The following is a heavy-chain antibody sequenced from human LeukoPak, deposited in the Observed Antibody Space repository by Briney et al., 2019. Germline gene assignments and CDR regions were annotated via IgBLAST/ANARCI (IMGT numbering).Heavy chain of an antibody. J-gene: IGHJ3*02. CDR1: GYTFTGYY. CDR3: ARVRGYNYGSDAFDI. Sequence: GASVKVSCKASGYTFTGYYMHWVRQAPGQGLEWMGWINPNSGGTNYAQKFQGRVTMTRDTSISTAYMELSRLRSDDTAVYYCARVRGYNYGSDAFDIWGQGTMVTVSS. D-gene: IGHD5-18*01. V-gene: IGHV1-2*02. CDR2: INPNSGGT.